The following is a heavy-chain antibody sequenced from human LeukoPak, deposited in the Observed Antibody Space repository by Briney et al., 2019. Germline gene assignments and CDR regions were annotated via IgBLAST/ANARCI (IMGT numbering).Heavy chain of an antibody. CDR3: ARSRGDSSGYYYLFDY. Sequence: SETLSLTCAVYGGSFSGYYWSWIRQPPGKGLEWIGEINHSGSTNYNPSLKSRVTISVDTSKNQFSLKLSSVTAADTAVYYCARSRGDSSGYYYLFDYWGQGTLVTVSS. CDR1: GGSFSGYY. J-gene: IGHJ4*02. D-gene: IGHD3-22*01. V-gene: IGHV4-34*01. CDR2: INHSGST.